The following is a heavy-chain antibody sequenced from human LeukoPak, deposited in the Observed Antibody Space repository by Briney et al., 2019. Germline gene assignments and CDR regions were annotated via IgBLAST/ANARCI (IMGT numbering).Heavy chain of an antibody. CDR3: ARDMLVPYAPQINWFDP. Sequence: ASVKVSCKASGYTFTSYYMHWLRQAPGQGLEWMGIINPSGGSTSYAQKFQGRVTMTRDTSTSTVYMELSSLRSEDTDVYYCARDMLVPYAPQINWFDPWGQGTLVTVSS. D-gene: IGHD2-2*01. CDR1: GYTFTSYY. V-gene: IGHV1-46*01. J-gene: IGHJ5*02. CDR2: INPSGGST.